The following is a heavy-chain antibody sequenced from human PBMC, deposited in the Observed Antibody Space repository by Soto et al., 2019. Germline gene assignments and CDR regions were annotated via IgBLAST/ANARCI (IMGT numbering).Heavy chain of an antibody. Sequence: EVQLLESGGGLVQPGGSLRLSCAASGFIFGTYAMSWVRQAPGKGREWVSAVTDSGGSTYYAGSVKGRFTISRDNSKNTPYLQMNSLRAEDTAVYYCVRGKEGDYVFDYWGQGTLVTVSS. CDR3: VRGKEGDYVFDY. CDR2: VTDSGGST. J-gene: IGHJ4*02. CDR1: GFIFGTYA. V-gene: IGHV3-23*01. D-gene: IGHD4-17*01.